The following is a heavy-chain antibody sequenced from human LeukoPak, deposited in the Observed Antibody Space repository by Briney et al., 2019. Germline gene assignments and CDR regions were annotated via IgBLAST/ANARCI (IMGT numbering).Heavy chain of an antibody. CDR2: ISSSGSTI. V-gene: IGHV3-48*03. CDR1: GFTFSSYE. Sequence: GGSLRLSCAASGFTFSSYEMNWVRQAPGKGLEWVSYISSSGSTIYYADSVKGRFTISRNNAKNSLYLQMNSLRAGGTAVDYWARGTGGWSKFGYWGQGTLVTVSS. D-gene: IGHD6-19*01. J-gene: IGHJ4*02. CDR3: ARGTGGWSKFGY.